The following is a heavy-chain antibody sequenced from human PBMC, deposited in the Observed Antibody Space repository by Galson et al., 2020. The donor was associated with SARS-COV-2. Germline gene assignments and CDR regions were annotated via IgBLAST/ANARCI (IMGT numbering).Heavy chain of an antibody. CDR3: ARELSRFRYYYGMDV. V-gene: IGHV4-38-2*02. D-gene: IGHD3-3*01. Sequence: ASETLSLTCTVSGYSISSGYYWGWTRQPPGKGLEWLGSIYHSGSTYYNPSLKSRVTISVDTSKNQFSLKLSSVTAADTAVYYCARELSRFRYYYGMDVWCQGTTVTVSS. J-gene: IGHJ6*02. CDR1: GYSISSGYY. CDR2: IYHSGST.